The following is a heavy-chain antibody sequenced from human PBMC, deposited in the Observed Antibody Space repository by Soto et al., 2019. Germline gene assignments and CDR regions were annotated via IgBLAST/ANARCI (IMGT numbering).Heavy chain of an antibody. J-gene: IGHJ6*02. D-gene: IGHD2-15*01. CDR3: AHKGGRGAGMDV. Sequence: QITLKESGPTLVKPTQTLTLTCTFSGFSVSTSGVGVAWIRQPPGKALEWLALIYWDDDKRYSPFLHSRVTITKDTSQNQVVLTMTNMDPVDTATYYCAHKGGRGAGMDVWGQGTTVTVSS. CDR2: IYWDDDK. CDR1: GFSVSTSGVG. V-gene: IGHV2-5*02.